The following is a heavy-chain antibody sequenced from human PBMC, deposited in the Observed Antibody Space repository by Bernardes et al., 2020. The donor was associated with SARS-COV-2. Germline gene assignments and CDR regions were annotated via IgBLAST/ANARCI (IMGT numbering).Heavy chain of an antibody. CDR3: ASFLMVRDDYYYGMDV. V-gene: IGHV3-9*01. Sequence: SLRLSYAASVFTLDDYAMHWVRPAPGKGLEWVSGISWNSGSIGYADSVKGRFTISRDNAKNSLYLQMNSLRAEDTALYYCASFLMVRDDYYYGMDVWGQGTTVTVSS. D-gene: IGHD3-10*01. J-gene: IGHJ6*02. CDR2: ISWNSGSI. CDR1: VFTLDDYA.